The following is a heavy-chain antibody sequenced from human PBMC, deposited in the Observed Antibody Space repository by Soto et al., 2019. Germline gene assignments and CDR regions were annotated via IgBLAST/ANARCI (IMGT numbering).Heavy chain of an antibody. CDR2: ISGSGGNT. Sequence: EVQLLESGGGLVQPGGSLRLSCAASGFTFSSYAMSWVRQAPGKGLEWVSGISGSGGNTYYAAFVKGRFTISRDNSKNTLYLQMNSLRAEDTAVYYCAKGRSEVVPAALNYWGQGTLVTVSS. V-gene: IGHV3-23*01. CDR1: GFTFSSYA. CDR3: AKGRSEVVPAALNY. D-gene: IGHD2-2*01. J-gene: IGHJ4*02.